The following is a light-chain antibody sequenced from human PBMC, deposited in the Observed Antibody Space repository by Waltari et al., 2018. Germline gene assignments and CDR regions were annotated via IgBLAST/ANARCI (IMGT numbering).Light chain of an antibody. V-gene: IGKV3-20*01. CDR1: QSVSSA. Sequence: EIVLTQSPGTLSLSLGERATLSCRASQSVSSALAWYQQKPGQAPRLLIYGASTRATGIPDRFSDSGSETDFSLTVSRLEPDDFAVYYCQHYVRLPATFGQGTTVEI. CDR3: QHYVRLPAT. J-gene: IGKJ1*01. CDR2: GAS.